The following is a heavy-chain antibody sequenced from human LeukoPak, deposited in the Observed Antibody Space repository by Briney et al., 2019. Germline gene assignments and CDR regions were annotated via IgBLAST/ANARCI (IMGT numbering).Heavy chain of an antibody. J-gene: IGHJ3*02. V-gene: IGHV1-2*02. CDR2: INPDNGVT. CDR3: AREDDTGRYMGDDAFDI. Sequence: ASVKVSCKASGYTFTGYYIHWVRQAPGQGLEWMGWINPDNGVTNYAQKFQGRVTMTRGTSISTAYMELSSLRSEDTAVYYCAREDDTGRYMGDDAFDIWGQGTMVTVSS. D-gene: IGHD1-26*01. CDR1: GYTFTGYY.